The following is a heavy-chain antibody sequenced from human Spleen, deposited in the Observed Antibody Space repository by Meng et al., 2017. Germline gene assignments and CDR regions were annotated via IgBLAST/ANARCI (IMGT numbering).Heavy chain of an antibody. J-gene: IGHJ3*02. CDR1: GFTFSSYA. V-gene: IGHV3-23*01. D-gene: IGHD3-22*01. CDR2: ISGSGLST. Sequence: GESLKISCAASGFTFSSYAMSWVRQAPGKGLEWGSAISGSGLSTYYADSVKGRFTISRDNSKNTLYLQMNSLTAEDTAVYYCARGYYYDSSGHSGTFDAFDIWAQGTMATVSS. CDR3: ARGYYYDSSGHSGTFDAFDI.